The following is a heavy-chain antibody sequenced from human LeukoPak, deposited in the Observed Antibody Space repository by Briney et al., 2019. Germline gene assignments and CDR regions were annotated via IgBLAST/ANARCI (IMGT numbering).Heavy chain of an antibody. D-gene: IGHD2-2*01. V-gene: IGHV1-69*13. CDR1: GGTFSSYA. CDR3: ARGDIVVVPAAADGYYYYYMDV. Sequence: VASVKVSCKASGGTFSSYAISWVRQAPGQGLEWMGGIIPIFGTANYAQKFQGRVTITADESTSTAYMELSSLRSEDTAVYYCARGDIVVVPAAADGYYYYYMDVWGKGTTVTVSS. CDR2: IIPIFGTA. J-gene: IGHJ6*03.